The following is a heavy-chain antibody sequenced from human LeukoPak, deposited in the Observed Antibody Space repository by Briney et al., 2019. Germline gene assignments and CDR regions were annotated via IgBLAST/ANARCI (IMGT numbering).Heavy chain of an antibody. V-gene: IGHV3-11*01. J-gene: IGHJ6*02. CDR2: ISSSGSTI. CDR1: GFTFSDYY. CDR3: ARPQGRVVVAATAFGMDV. D-gene: IGHD2-15*01. Sequence: GGSLRLACAASGFTFSDYYMSWIRQAPGKGLEWVSYISSSGSTIYYADSVKGRFTISRDNAKNSLYLQMNRLRAEDTAVYYCARPQGRVVVAATAFGMDVWGQGTTVTVSS.